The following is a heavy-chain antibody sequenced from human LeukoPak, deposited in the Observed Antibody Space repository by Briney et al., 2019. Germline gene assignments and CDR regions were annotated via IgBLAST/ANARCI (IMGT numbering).Heavy chain of an antibody. D-gene: IGHD3-22*01. CDR2: ISARGGST. V-gene: IGHV3-23*01. CDR3: ANGRLFKGLLNY. Sequence: GGSLRLSCAASGFTFSSYSMNWVRQAPGKGLEWVSGISARGGSTYNADLVKGRFTISRANSKNTLYLQMNSLRAEDTAIYYCANGRLFKGLLNYWGQGTLVTVSS. J-gene: IGHJ4*02. CDR1: GFTFSSYS.